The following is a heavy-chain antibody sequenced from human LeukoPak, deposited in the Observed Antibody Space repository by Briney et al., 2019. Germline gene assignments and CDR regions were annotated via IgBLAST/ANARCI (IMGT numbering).Heavy chain of an antibody. V-gene: IGHV4-59*01. CDR2: IYYSGST. CDR1: GGSISSYY. J-gene: IGHJ4*02. Sequence: SETVSCTCTVSGGSISSYYWSWIRQPPGKGLEWIGYIYYSGSTNYNPSLKSRVTISVDTSKNQFSLKLSSVTAADTAVYYCARNLGGYYFDYWGQGSLVTVSS. D-gene: IGHD3-16*01. CDR3: ARNLGGYYFDY.